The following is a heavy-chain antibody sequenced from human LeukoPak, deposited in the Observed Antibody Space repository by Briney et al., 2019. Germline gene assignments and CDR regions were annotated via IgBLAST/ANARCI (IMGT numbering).Heavy chain of an antibody. CDR2: IIPILGIA. CDR1: GGTFSSYT. CDR3: ARESPSSSWTFDY. V-gene: IGHV1-69*04. J-gene: IGHJ4*02. D-gene: IGHD6-13*01. Sequence: SVKVSSKASGGTFSSYTISWVRQAPGQGLEWMGRIIPILGIANYAQKFQGRVTITADKSTSTAYMELSSLRSEDTAVYYCARESPSSSWTFDYWGQGTLVTVSS.